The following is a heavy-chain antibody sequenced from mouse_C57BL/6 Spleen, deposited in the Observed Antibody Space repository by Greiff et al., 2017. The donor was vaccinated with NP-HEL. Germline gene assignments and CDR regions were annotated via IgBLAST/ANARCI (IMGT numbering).Heavy chain of an antibody. CDR3: ARDLLRGAMDY. CDR1: GFTFSSYA. J-gene: IGHJ4*01. V-gene: IGHV5-4*01. Sequence: DVMLVESGGGLVKPGGSLNLSCAASGFTFSSYAMSWVRQTPEKRLEWVATISDGGSYTYYPDNVKGRFTISRDNAKNNLYLQMSHLKSEDTAMYYCARDLLRGAMDYWGQGTSVTVSS. CDR2: ISDGGSYT.